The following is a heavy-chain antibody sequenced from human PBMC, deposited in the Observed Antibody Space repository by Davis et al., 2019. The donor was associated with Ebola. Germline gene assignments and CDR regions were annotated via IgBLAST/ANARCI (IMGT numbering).Heavy chain of an antibody. CDR2: ISYDGSNK. J-gene: IGHJ4*02. CDR3: AKEGPGYYDSSSLDY. CDR1: GFTFSSYG. Sequence: GESLKISCAASGFTFSSYGMHWVRQAPGKGLEWVAVISYDGSNKYYADSVKGRFTISRDNSKNTLYLQMNSLRAEDTAVYYCAKEGPGYYDSSSLDYWGQGTLVTVSS. D-gene: IGHD3-22*01. V-gene: IGHV3-30*18.